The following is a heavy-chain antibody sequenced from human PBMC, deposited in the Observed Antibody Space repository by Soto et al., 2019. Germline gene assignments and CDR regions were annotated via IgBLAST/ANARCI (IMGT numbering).Heavy chain of an antibody. J-gene: IGHJ4*02. CDR3: ARTVGYYFDY. CDR1: GGSFSGYY. D-gene: IGHD2-15*01. Sequence: SETLSLTCAVYGGSFSGYYWSWIRQPPGKGLEWIGEINHSGSTNYNPSLKSRVTISVDTSKNQFSLKLSSVTAADTAVYYCARTVGYYFDYWGQGTLVTVSS. V-gene: IGHV4-34*01. CDR2: INHSGST.